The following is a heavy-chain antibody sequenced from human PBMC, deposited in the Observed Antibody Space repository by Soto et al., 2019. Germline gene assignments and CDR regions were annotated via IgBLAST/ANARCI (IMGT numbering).Heavy chain of an antibody. Sequence: QITLNESGPTVVRPTETLTLTCRFSGFSLTTSGVGVGWIRQSPGKAPEWLALIYWDDDKRYSAFLKGRLTITKDTSKNQVVLTVSDLDPTDTATYYCAHRVLRTVFGLVTTTAIYFDFWGQGTPVAVSS. CDR2: IYWDDDK. V-gene: IGHV2-5*02. CDR1: GFSLTTSGVG. J-gene: IGHJ4*02. CDR3: AHRVLRTVFGLVTTTAIYFDF. D-gene: IGHD3-3*01.